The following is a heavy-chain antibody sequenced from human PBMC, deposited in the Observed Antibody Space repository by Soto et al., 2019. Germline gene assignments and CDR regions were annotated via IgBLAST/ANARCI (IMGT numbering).Heavy chain of an antibody. D-gene: IGHD2-2*01. J-gene: IGHJ3*02. CDR1: GYTFTSYG. Sequence: ASVKVSCKASGYTFTSYGISWVRQAPGQGLEWMGWISAYNGNTNYAQKLQGRATMTTDTSTSTAYMELRSLRSDDTAVYYCAREAGYCSSTSCLGANDAFDIWGQGTMVTVSS. CDR3: AREAGYCSSTSCLGANDAFDI. CDR2: ISAYNGNT. V-gene: IGHV1-18*01.